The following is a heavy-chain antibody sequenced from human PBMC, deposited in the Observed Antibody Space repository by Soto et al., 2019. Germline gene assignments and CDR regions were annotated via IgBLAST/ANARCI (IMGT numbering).Heavy chain of an antibody. J-gene: IGHJ5*02. V-gene: IGHV4-31*03. CDR2: IYYSGST. CDR1: GGSISSGGYY. D-gene: IGHD6-13*01. Sequence: QVQLQESGPGLVKPSQTLSLTCTVSGGSISSGGYYWSWIRQHPGKCLEWIGYIYYSGSTYYNPSLKSRVTISVDTSKNQFSLKLSSVTAADTAVYYCARRSIAAAGWWFDPWGQGTLVTVSS. CDR3: ARRSIAAAGWWFDP.